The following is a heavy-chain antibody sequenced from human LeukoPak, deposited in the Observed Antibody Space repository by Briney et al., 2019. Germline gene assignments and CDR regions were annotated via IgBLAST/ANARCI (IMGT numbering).Heavy chain of an antibody. CDR3: ARGGGYYDSGGYYNMDY. V-gene: IGHV1-8*01. CDR1: GYTFTSYD. CDR2: MNPNSGNT. Sequence: ASVKVSCKASGYTFTSYDINWVRQATGQGLEWMGWMNPNSGNTGYAQKFQGRVTMTRNTSISTAYMELSSLRSEDTAVYYCARGGGYYDSGGYYNMDYWGQGTLVTVSS. J-gene: IGHJ4*02. D-gene: IGHD3-22*01.